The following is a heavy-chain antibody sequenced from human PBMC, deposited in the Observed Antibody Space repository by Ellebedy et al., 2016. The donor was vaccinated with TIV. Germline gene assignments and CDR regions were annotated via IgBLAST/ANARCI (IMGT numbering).Heavy chain of an antibody. CDR1: GFTFSSYE. D-gene: IGHD3-16*01. V-gene: IGHV3-48*03. J-gene: IGHJ5*02. CDR3: ARSYGARTSGP. Sequence: GESLKISCAVSGFTFSSYEMNWVRQAPGKGLEWVSYISGSASVTAYADSVKGRFTISRDNARTSLYLQMNSLRVDDTAMYYCARSYGARTSGPWGQGTLATVSS. CDR2: ISGSASVT.